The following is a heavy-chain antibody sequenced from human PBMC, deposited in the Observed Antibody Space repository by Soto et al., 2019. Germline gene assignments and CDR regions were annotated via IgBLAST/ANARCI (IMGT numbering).Heavy chain of an antibody. J-gene: IGHJ3*02. V-gene: IGHV3-30-3*01. CDR2: ISYDGSNK. CDR1: GFTFSSYA. CDR3: ARVDVGLGAFDI. D-gene: IGHD5-12*01. Sequence: QVQLVESGGGVVQPGRSLRLSCAASGFTFSSYAMHWVRQAPGKGLEWVAVISYDGSNKYYADSVKGRFTISRDNSKNTLYLQMNSLRAEDKAVYYCARVDVGLGAFDIWGQGTMVTVSS.